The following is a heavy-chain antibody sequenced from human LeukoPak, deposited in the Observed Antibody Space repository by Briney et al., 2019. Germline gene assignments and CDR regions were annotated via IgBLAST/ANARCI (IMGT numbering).Heavy chain of an antibody. CDR1: GFTFSNFI. V-gene: IGHV3-23*01. CDR2: ISGSGGDT. CDR3: AKKGATTGDFDY. Sequence: PGGSLRLSCAASGFTFSNFIMTWVRQAPGKGPEWVSAISGSGGDTYYADSVKGRFTISRDNSKNTLYLQMNSLRAEDTAAYYCAKKGATTGDFDYWGQGTLVTVSS. D-gene: IGHD1-26*01. J-gene: IGHJ4*02.